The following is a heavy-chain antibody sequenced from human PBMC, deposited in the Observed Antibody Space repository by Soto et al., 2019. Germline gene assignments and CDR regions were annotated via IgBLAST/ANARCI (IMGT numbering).Heavy chain of an antibody. CDR3: AKPLKTSYYYYGMDV. CDR1: GLTFSSYA. J-gene: IGHJ6*02. CDR2: ISGSGGST. Sequence: PGGSLRLSCAASGLTFSSYAMSWVRQAPGKGLEWVSAISGSGGSTYYADSVKGRFTISRDNSKNTLYLQMNSLRAEDTAVYYCAKPLKTSYYYYGMDVWGQGTTVTVSS. V-gene: IGHV3-23*01.